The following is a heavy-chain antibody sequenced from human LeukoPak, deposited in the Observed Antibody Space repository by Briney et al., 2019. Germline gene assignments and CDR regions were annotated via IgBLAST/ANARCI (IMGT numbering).Heavy chain of an antibody. V-gene: IGHV3-33*01. CDR1: GLTLCNYG. CDR3: GSACQNCPLDY. CDR2: IWFDGSNR. J-gene: IGHJ4*02. D-gene: IGHD2-21*01. Sequence: PGGSLRLSCAPSGLTLCNYGMHWVHHAQGRGLGWVANIWFDGSNRYYADSVKGRFTISRDSSRNTLFLQMDSLRVKDTDVYYCGSACQNCPLDYWGQGTLVTVSS.